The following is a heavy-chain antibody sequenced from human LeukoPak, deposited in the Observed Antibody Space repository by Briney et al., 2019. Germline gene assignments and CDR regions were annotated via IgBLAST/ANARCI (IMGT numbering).Heavy chain of an antibody. J-gene: IGHJ4*02. V-gene: IGHV3-23*01. CDR2: IGAAGTGT. CDR1: GFTFSSHP. CDR3: ARRDTSGWYSLDN. Sequence: GGSLRLSCAASGFTFSSHPMTWVRQAPGKGLEWVSSIGAAGTGTYYSDYVKGRFTISRDSSKNTVFLQMDSLRAEDTAIYFCARRDTSGWYSLDNWGRGTLVTVSS. D-gene: IGHD6-19*01.